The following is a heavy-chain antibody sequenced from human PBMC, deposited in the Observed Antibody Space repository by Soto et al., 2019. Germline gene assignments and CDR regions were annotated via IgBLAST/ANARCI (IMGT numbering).Heavy chain of an antibody. CDR3: ARDTAPSYV. J-gene: IGHJ6*02. V-gene: IGHV1-3*01. CDR1: GYTFTSYA. D-gene: IGHD4-17*01. CDR2: MNDGNCNI. Sequence: QVQLVQSGAEVKKPGASVKVSCKASGYTFTSYAMHWVRQAPGQRLEWMGWMNDGNCNIKYSQKFQGRVTITRDTSASTAYMELSSLRSEDTAVYYCARDTAPSYVWGQGTTVTVSS.